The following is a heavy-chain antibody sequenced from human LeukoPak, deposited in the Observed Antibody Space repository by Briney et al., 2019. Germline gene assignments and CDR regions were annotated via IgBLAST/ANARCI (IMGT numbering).Heavy chain of an antibody. CDR2: IYTSGST. D-gene: IGHD2-2*01. J-gene: IGHJ1*01. V-gene: IGHV4-4*07. Sequence: PSETLSLTCTVSGGSISSYYWSWIRQPAGKGLEWIGRIYTSGSTNYNPSLKSRVTMSVDTSKNQFSLKLSSVTAADTAVYYCARELYCSSTSCPSQHLGQGTLVTVSS. CDR3: ARELYCSSTSCPSQH. CDR1: GGSISSYY.